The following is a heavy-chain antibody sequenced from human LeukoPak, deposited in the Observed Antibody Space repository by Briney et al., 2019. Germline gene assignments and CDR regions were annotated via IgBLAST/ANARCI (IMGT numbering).Heavy chain of an antibody. J-gene: IGHJ5*02. CDR3: ARETAAGWFDP. V-gene: IGHV4-34*01. D-gene: IGHD3-10*01. Sequence: SETLSLTCAVYGGSFSGYYWSWIRQPPGKGLEWIGEINHSGSTNYNPSLKSRVTISVDTSKNQVSLKLSSLTAADTAVYYCARETAAGWFDPWGPGTQVTVSS. CDR1: GGSFSGYY. CDR2: INHSGST.